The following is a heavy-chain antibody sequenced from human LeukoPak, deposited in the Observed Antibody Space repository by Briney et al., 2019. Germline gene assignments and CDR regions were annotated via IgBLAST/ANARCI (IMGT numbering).Heavy chain of an antibody. J-gene: IGHJ6*02. CDR2: IRSKAYGGTT. D-gene: IGHD6-6*01. CDR1: GFTVSSYY. CDR3: TPRGSSSSGYYYYYGMDV. V-gene: IGHV3-49*04. Sequence: LPGGSLRLSCAASGFTVSSYYMSWVRQAPGKGLERVGFIRSKAYGGTTEYAASVKGRFTISRDDSKSIAYLQMNSLKTEDTAVYYCTPRGSSSSGYYYYYGMDVWGQGTTVTVSS.